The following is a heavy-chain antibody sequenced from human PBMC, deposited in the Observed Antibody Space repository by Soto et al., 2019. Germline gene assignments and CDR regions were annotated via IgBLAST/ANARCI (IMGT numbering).Heavy chain of an antibody. CDR2: IYYGGST. Sequence: QLQLQESGPGLVKPSETLSLTCTVSGGSISSSSYFWGWIRQPPGKGLEWIGSIYYGGSTYYNPSLKSRVTIFVDTSKNQFSLKLSSVTAADTAVYYCRTYSGYDSGFDSWGQGTLVTVSS. D-gene: IGHD5-12*01. CDR3: RTYSGYDSGFDS. J-gene: IGHJ4*02. V-gene: IGHV4-39*01. CDR1: GGSISSSSYF.